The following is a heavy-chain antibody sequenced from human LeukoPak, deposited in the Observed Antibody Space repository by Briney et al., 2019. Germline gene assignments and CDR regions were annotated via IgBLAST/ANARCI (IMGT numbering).Heavy chain of an antibody. CDR3: AREWPDAFDI. V-gene: IGHV3-21*01. Sequence: GGSLRLSCAASRFTFSYYDFHWVRQAPGKGLHWVSSISSTTTYIYYADSLKGRFTISRDNTRNSLYLQMNSLTAEDTAVYYCAREWPDAFDIWGQGTMVTVSS. CDR2: ISSTTTYI. CDR1: RFTFSYYD. D-gene: IGHD5-24*01. J-gene: IGHJ3*02.